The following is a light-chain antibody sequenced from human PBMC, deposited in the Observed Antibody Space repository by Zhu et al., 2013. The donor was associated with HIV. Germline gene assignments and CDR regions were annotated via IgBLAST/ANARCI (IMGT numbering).Light chain of an antibody. V-gene: IGKV3-20*01. CDR2: GDS. J-gene: IGKJ4*01. CDR1: QSLSSGY. CDR3: QQYDRSPLT. Sequence: EIVLTQSPGTLSLSPGDGASLSCRASQSLSSGYLAWYQQRPGQSPRLLIYGDSMRATGIPERFSGSGSGTDFTLTISSLEPEDFAVYYCQQYDRSPLTFGGGTTVEIK.